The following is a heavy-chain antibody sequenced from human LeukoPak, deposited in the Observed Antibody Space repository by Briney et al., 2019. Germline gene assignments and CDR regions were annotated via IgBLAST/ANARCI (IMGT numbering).Heavy chain of an antibody. J-gene: IGHJ4*02. Sequence: ASVKVSCKASGYTFTSFYIHWVRQAPGQGPEWMGIINPSGDSTRYAQKFQGRVIMTRDTSTSTVYMELSSLRSEDTAVYYCARDRLRLGELSLPDYWGQGTLVTVSS. CDR3: ARDRLRLGELSLPDY. D-gene: IGHD3-16*02. CDR2: INPSGDST. CDR1: GYTFTSFY. V-gene: IGHV1-46*01.